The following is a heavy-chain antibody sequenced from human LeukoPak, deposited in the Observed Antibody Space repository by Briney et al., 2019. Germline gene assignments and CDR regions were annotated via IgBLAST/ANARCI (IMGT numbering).Heavy chain of an antibody. CDR2: ISSSSSYI. Sequence: GGSLRLSCAASGFTFSSYSMNWVRQAPGKGLEWVSSISSSSSYIYYADSVKGRFTISRDNAKNSLYLQMNSLRAEDTAVYYCARVGGYYGSGAFDYWGQGTLVTVSS. CDR3: ARVGGYYGSGAFDY. D-gene: IGHD3-10*01. J-gene: IGHJ4*02. CDR1: GFTFSSYS. V-gene: IGHV3-21*01.